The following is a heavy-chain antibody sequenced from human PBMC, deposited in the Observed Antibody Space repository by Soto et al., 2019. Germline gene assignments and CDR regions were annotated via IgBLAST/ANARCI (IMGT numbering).Heavy chain of an antibody. CDR2: IYYSGST. Sequence: PSETLSLTCTVSGGSISSSSYYWGWIRQPPGKGLEWIGSIYYSGSTYYNPSLKSRVTISVDTSKNQFSLKLSSVTAADTAVYYCARSSGYCSGGSCYPRYYYYYMDVWGKGTTDTVSS. V-gene: IGHV4-39*01. CDR3: ARSSGYCSGGSCYPRYYYYYMDV. D-gene: IGHD2-15*01. CDR1: GGSISSSSYY. J-gene: IGHJ6*03.